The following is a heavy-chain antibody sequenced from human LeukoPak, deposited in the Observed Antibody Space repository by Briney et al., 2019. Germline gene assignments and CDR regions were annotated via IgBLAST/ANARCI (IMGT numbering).Heavy chain of an antibody. CDR1: GYSFTSYW. CDR3: ARPRIAAAGNVYYMDV. CDR2: IYPGDSDT. D-gene: IGHD6-13*01. V-gene: IGHV5-51*01. J-gene: IGHJ6*03. Sequence: KPLKISCKGSGYSFTSYWIGWVGPMPGKGLEWMGIIYPGDSDTSSSPSFQGQVTISADKSISTAYLQWSSLKASDTAMYYCARPRIAAAGNVYYMDVWGKGTTVTVSS.